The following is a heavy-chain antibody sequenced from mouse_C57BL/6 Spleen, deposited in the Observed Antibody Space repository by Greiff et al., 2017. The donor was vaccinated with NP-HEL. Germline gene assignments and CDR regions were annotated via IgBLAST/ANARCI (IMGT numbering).Heavy chain of an antibody. D-gene: IGHD1-1*01. CDR1: GYAFSSSW. J-gene: IGHJ4*01. CDR2: IYPGDGDT. V-gene: IGHV1-82*01. Sequence: QVQLKQSGPELVKPGASVKISCKASGYAFSSSWMNWVKQRPGKGLEWIGRIYPGDGDTNYNGKFKGKATLTADKSSSTAYMQLSSLTSEDSAVYFCARHHYGSSSYYAMDYWGQGTSVTVSS. CDR3: ARHHYGSSSYYAMDY.